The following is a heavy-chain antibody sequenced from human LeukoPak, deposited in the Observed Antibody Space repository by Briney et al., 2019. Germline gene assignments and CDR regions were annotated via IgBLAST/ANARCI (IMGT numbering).Heavy chain of an antibody. J-gene: IGHJ4*02. Sequence: ASVKVSCKASGYSFTSYYMHWVRQAPGQGLEWMGIINPSGGSTSYAQTFQGRVTMTRGMSTSTVYMELSSLRSEDTVVYYCARVAHYSSSLLDWDYWGQGTLVTVSS. CDR1: GYSFTSYY. D-gene: IGHD6-6*01. CDR2: INPSGGST. CDR3: ARVAHYSSSLLDWDY. V-gene: IGHV1-46*01.